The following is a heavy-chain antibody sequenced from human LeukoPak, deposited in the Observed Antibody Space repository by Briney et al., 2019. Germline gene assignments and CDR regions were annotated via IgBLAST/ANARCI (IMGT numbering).Heavy chain of an antibody. CDR1: GGTFSSYG. CDR2: IIPIFGTA. Sequence: GSSVKVSCKASGGTFSSYGISWVRQAPGQGLEWMGGIIPIFGTANYAQKFQGRVTITADKSTSTAYMELSSLRSEDTAVYYCALDTAESYYFDYWGQGTLVTVSS. D-gene: IGHD5-18*01. J-gene: IGHJ4*02. CDR3: ALDTAESYYFDY. V-gene: IGHV1-69*06.